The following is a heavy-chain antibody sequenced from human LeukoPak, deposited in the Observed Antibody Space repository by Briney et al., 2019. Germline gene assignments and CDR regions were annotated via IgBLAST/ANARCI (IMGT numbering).Heavy chain of an antibody. Sequence: GGSLRLSCAASGFTFSDYYMSWIRQAPGKGLEWVSYISSSGSTIYYADSVKGRFTISRDNAKNSLYLQMNSLRAEDTAVYYCARDLRYGVPGELFIYWGQGTLVTASS. CDR3: ARDLRYGVPGELFIY. V-gene: IGHV3-11*01. CDR1: GFTFSDYY. CDR2: ISSSGSTI. D-gene: IGHD3-10*01. J-gene: IGHJ4*02.